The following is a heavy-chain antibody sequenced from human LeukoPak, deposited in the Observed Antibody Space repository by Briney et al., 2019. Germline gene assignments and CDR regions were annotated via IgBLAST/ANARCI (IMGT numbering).Heavy chain of an antibody. V-gene: IGHV1-69*04. J-gene: IGHJ4*02. Sequence: SVKVSCKASGGTFSSYAISWVRQAPGQGLEWMGRIIPILGIANYAQKFQGRVTITADKSTSTAYMELSSLRSDDTAVYYCARTGIVEAGSYFDYWGQGTLVTVSS. CDR1: GGTFSSYA. D-gene: IGHD2-15*01. CDR3: ARTGIVEAGSYFDY. CDR2: IIPILGIA.